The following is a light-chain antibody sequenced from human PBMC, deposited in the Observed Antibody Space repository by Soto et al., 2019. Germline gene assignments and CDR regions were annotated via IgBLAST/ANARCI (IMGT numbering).Light chain of an antibody. CDR2: RNN. CDR1: SSNIGAGYD. CDR3: QSYDRSLSGLV. V-gene: IGLV1-40*01. J-gene: IGLJ2*01. Sequence: QSVLTQPPSVSGAPGQRVTISCTGSSSNIGAGYDVHWYQQLPGTAPKLLIYRNNNRPSGVPDRFSGSKSGTSASLAITGLQAEEEADYYCQSYDRSLSGLVFGGGTQLTVL.